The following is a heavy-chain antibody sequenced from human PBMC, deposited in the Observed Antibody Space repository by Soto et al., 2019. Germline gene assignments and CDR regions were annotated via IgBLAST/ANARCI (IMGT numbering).Heavy chain of an antibody. D-gene: IGHD2-21*01. Sequence: EVQLVESGGGLVQPGGSLRLSCAASGFTVSSNHMSWVRQAPGKGLEWVSVIYSGGSTYYADSVKGRFSISRDNSKNTLYLQMNSLRAEDTAVYYCAKFNIVAYGMDVWGQGTTVTVSS. CDR3: AKFNIVAYGMDV. CDR2: IYSGGST. V-gene: IGHV3-66*01. CDR1: GFTVSSNH. J-gene: IGHJ6*02.